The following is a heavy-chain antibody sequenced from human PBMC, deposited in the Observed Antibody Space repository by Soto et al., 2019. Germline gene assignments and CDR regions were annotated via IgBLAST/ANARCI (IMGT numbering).Heavy chain of an antibody. CDR2: IYTTGST. J-gene: IGHJ5*02. D-gene: IGHD6-6*01. CDR1: GGSISGYY. CDR3: ARDPLEGGWAARPGSWLDP. Sequence: QVQLQESGPGLVKPSETLSLTCKVSGGSISGYYWSWIRQTAGKGLEWIGRIYTTGSTMYNPSLRSIVHLSIDPATNKVSLKLSSVTAADTAVYYCARDPLEGGWAARPGSWLDPWGQGTLVTVSS. V-gene: IGHV4-4*07.